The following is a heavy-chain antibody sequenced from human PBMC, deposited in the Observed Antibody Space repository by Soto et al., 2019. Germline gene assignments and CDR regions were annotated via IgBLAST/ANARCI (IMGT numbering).Heavy chain of an antibody. V-gene: IGHV4-4*07. CDR3: ARDREAGYNFYYGMAV. Sequence: PSETLSLTCSVSGADINTYSWTWIRQPAGKGLEWIGRIYTSASINYNPSLKGRVTLSVDASTNQVSLRLASVTAADTAIYYCARDREAGYNFYYGMAVWGQGTTVTVSS. CDR2: IYTSASI. CDR1: GADINTYS. D-gene: IGHD6-19*01. J-gene: IGHJ6*02.